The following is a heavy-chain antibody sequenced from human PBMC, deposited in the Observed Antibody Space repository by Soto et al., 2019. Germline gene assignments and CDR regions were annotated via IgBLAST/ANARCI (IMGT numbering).Heavy chain of an antibody. CDR2: ISSSSSTI. D-gene: IGHD3-10*01. J-gene: IGHJ5*02. CDR1: GFTFSSYT. Sequence: EVQQVESGGGLVQPGGSLRLSCAASGFTFSSYTMNWVRQAPGKGLEWVSYISSSSSTIYYADSVKGRFTISRDNAKNSLYLQMNSLRDEDTAVYYCAREIPSRGAGWFDPWGQGTLVTVSS. V-gene: IGHV3-48*02. CDR3: AREIPSRGAGWFDP.